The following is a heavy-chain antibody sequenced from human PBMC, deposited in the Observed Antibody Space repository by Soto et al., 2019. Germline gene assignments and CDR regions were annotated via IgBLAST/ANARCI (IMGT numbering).Heavy chain of an antibody. J-gene: IGHJ4*02. V-gene: IGHV3-33*01. D-gene: IGHD3-3*01. Sequence: GGSLRLSCAASGFTFSSYGMHWVRQAPGKGLEWVAVIWYDGSNKYYADSVKGRFTISRDNSKNTLYLQMNSLRAEDTAVYYCARDKRLDFGVDLYYWGQGTLVTVSS. CDR1: GFTFSSYG. CDR2: IWYDGSNK. CDR3: ARDKRLDFGVDLYY.